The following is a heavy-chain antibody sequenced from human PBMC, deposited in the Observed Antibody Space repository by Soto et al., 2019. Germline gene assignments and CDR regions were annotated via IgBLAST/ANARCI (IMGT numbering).Heavy chain of an antibody. CDR3: AWIEAVAGTGWFDP. J-gene: IGHJ5*02. D-gene: IGHD6-19*01. CDR2: IFSNDEK. Sequence: QVTLKESGPVLVKPTETLTLTCTVSGYSLSNARMGVSWIRQPPGKALEWLAHIFSNDEKSYSTSLKSRLTISKDTSKSQVVLTMTNMDPVDTATYYCAWIEAVAGTGWFDPWGQGTLVTVSS. CDR1: GYSLSNARMG. V-gene: IGHV2-26*01.